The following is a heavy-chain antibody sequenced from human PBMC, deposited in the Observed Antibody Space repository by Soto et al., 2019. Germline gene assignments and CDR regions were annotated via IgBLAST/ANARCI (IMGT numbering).Heavy chain of an antibody. J-gene: IGHJ4*02. CDR2: ISYDGSNK. CDR3: AKDPQNYYGSGSYFVDY. V-gene: IGHV3-30*18. CDR1: GFTFSSYG. Sequence: GGSLRLSCAASGFTFSSYGMHWVRQAPGKGLEWVAVISYDGSNKYYADSAKGRFTISRDNSKNTLYLQMNSLRAEDTAVYYCAKDPQNYYGSGSYFVDYWGQGTLVTVSS. D-gene: IGHD3-10*01.